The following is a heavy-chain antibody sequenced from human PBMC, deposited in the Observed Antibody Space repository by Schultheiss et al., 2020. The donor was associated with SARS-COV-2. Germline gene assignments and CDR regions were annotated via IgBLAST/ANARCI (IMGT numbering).Heavy chain of an antibody. CDR3: AKGITYYYDSSGYTFDY. CDR2: ISYDGSNK. V-gene: IGHV3-30*04. CDR1: GFTFSSYA. D-gene: IGHD3-22*01. Sequence: GGSLRLSCAASGFTFSSYAMHWVRQAPGKGLEWVAVISYDGSNKYYADSVKGRFTISRDNAKNSLYLQMNSLRAEDTAVYYCAKGITYYYDSSGYTFDYWGQGTLVTVSS. J-gene: IGHJ4*02.